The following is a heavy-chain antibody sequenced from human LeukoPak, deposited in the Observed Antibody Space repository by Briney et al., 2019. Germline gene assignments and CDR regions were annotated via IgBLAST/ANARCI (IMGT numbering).Heavy chain of an antibody. CDR1: GFTFSNYA. Sequence: GGSLRLSCAASGFTFSNYALHWVRQAPGKGLEWVAVMSYDGTNKYYADSVKGRFTISRDNSKNTLYLQMNSLRAEDTAVYYCATKGTTVTDYWGQGTLVTVSS. V-gene: IGHV3-30*04. J-gene: IGHJ4*02. CDR2: MSYDGTNK. CDR3: ATKGTTVTDY. D-gene: IGHD4-17*01.